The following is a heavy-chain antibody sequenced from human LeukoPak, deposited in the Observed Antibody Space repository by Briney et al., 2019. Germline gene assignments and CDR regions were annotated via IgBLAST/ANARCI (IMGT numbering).Heavy chain of an antibody. D-gene: IGHD6-19*01. CDR3: ARNGEGSGWSLNLHNNWFDP. CDR2: IIPILGIA. V-gene: IGHV1-69*04. J-gene: IGHJ5*02. CDR1: GGTFSSYA. Sequence: ASVKVSCKASGGTFSSYAISWVRQAPGQGLEWMGRIIPILGIANYAQKFQGRVTITADKSTSTAYIELSSLRSEDTAVYYCARNGEGSGWSLNLHNNWFDPWGQGTLVTVSS.